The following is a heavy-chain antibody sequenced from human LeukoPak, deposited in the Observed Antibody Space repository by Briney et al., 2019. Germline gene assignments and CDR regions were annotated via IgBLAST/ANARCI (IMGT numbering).Heavy chain of an antibody. J-gene: IGHJ3*01. CDR2: VNWKTGNI. V-gene: IGHV3-9*01. Sequence: GRSLRLSRAASVITFDDYAMYWVRQAPWKGLEWVSGVNWKTGNIGYADSVKDRFTTFRDYAKTSLYMQMNSLTPEDTALYYCTIRRFSGYDAAFDVWGQGTMVTVSS. CDR1: VITFDDYA. CDR3: TIRRFSGYDAAFDV. D-gene: IGHD5-12*01.